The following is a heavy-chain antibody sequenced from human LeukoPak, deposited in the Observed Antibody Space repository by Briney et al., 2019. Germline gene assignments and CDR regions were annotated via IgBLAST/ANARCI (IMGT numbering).Heavy chain of an antibody. V-gene: IGHV4-39*07. J-gene: IGHJ4*02. CDR3: ARGGYSSSWYRGNFDY. D-gene: IGHD6-13*01. CDR1: GGSISSSSCY. CDR2: IYYSGST. Sequence: PSETLSLTCTVSGGSISSSSCYWGWIRQPPGKGLEWIGSIYYSGSTYYNPSLKSRVTISVDTSKNQFSLKLSSVTAADTAVYYCARGGYSSSWYRGNFDYWGQGTLVTVSS.